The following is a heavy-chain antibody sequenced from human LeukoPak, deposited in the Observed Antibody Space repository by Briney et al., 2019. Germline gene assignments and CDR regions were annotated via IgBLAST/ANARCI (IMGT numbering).Heavy chain of an antibody. V-gene: IGHV1-18*01. CDR1: GYTFTSYG. J-gene: IGHJ4*02. CDR3: ARLADYYDILTGYYRVWDY. D-gene: IGHD3-9*01. CDR2: ISASNGNT. Sequence: ASVKVSCKASGYTFTSYGISWVRQAPGQGLEWMGWISASNGNTNYAQKLQGRVTMTTDTSTSTAYMELRSLRSDDTAVYYCARLADYYDILTGYYRVWDYWGQGTLVTVSS.